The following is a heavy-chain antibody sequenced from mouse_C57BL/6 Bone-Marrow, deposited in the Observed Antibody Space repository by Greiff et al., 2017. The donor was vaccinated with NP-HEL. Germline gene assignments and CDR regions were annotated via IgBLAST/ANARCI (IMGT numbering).Heavy chain of an antibody. CDR1: GFNIKDYY. CDR3: ARGRLLPHWYFDV. V-gene: IGHV14-2*01. J-gene: IGHJ1*03. CDR2: IDPEDGET. Sequence: VQLKESGAELVKPGASVKLSCTASGFNIKDYYMHWVKQRTEQGLEWIGRIDPEDGETKYAPKFQGKATITADTSSNTAYLQLSSLTSEDTAVYYCARGRLLPHWYFDVWGTGTTVTVSS. D-gene: IGHD2-3*01.